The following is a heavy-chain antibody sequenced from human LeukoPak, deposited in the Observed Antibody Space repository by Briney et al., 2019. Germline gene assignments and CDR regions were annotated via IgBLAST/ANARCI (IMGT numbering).Heavy chain of an antibody. V-gene: IGHV3-9*01. J-gene: IGHJ4*02. CDR3: AKDIGTGFGELVFDY. CDR1: GFTFDDYA. D-gene: IGHD3-10*01. Sequence: GGSLRLSCAASGFTFDDYAIHWVRQAPGKGLEWVSGISWNSGSIGYADSVKGRFTISRDNAKNSLYLQMNSLRAEDTALYYCAKDIGTGFGELVFDYWGQGTLVTVSS. CDR2: ISWNSGSI.